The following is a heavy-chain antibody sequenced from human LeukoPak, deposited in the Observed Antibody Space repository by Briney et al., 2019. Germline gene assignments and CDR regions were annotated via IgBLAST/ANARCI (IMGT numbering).Heavy chain of an antibody. CDR1: GFTFSRYA. D-gene: IGHD4-17*01. CDR3: AKLTTVTSGGRY. CDR2: LSANGGST. V-gene: IGHV3-23*01. Sequence: GGSLRLSCAASGFTFSRYAMSWVRQAPGKGLEWVSTLSANGGSTYYADFVRGRFTISRDNSKNTLYLQMNSLRAEDTAVYYCAKLTTVTSGGRYWGQGTLVTVSS. J-gene: IGHJ4*02.